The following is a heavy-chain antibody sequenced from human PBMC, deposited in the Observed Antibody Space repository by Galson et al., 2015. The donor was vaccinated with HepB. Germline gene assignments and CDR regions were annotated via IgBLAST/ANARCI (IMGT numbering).Heavy chain of an antibody. V-gene: IGHV1-18*01. D-gene: IGHD6-6*01. Sequence: SVKVSCKASGYTFTNYGISWVRQAPGQGLEWMGWISAYNGNTNHALKVQGRVTITTDTSTSTVYMELRSLRSDDTAVYYCARARYGSSSPDYWGQETLVTVSS. CDR2: ISAYNGNT. CDR3: ARARYGSSSPDY. CDR1: GYTFTNYG. J-gene: IGHJ4*02.